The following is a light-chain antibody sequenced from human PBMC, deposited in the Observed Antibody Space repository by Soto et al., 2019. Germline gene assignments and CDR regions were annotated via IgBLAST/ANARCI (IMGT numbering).Light chain of an antibody. V-gene: IGKV1-33*01. J-gene: IGKJ4*01. Sequence: DIQMPQSPSSLSASVGDRVTITCQASQDITNHLSCYQQKPGKAPELLIYYASNFKTGVPWAFSGTRCGTDYTFTISNLQTDYVAPDECQQHYSLPSNFGGGTKVVSK. CDR1: QDITNH. CDR3: QQHYSLPSN. CDR2: YAS.